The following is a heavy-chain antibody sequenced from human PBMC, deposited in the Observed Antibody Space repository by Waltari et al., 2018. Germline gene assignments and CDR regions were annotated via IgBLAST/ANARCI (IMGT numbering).Heavy chain of an antibody. J-gene: IGHJ6*02. CDR1: GLPFGSYA. CDR3: ARRRCSGGICIHYYGMDV. CDR2: MSGRGGTT. D-gene: IGHD2-15*01. Sequence: EVQLLESGGALVQPGGSLRLSCAAPGLPFGSYAMSWVRQAPGKGLEWGSGMSGRGGTTYYADSVKGRFTISRDNSKNTLYLQMSRLRADDTAVYYCARRRCSGGICIHYYGMDVWGQGTTVSVSS. V-gene: IGHV3-23*01.